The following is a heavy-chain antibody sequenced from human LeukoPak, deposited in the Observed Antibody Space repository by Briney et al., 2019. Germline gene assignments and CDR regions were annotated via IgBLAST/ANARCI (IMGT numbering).Heavy chain of an antibody. D-gene: IGHD6-13*01. Sequence: ASVKVSCKASGYSFTSYYMHWVRQAPGQGLEWMGRIIPILGIANYAQKFQGRVTITADKSTSTAYMELSSLRSEDTAVYYCARDRIAAAGNYYYGMDVWGQGTTVTVSS. J-gene: IGHJ6*02. V-gene: IGHV1-69*04. CDR1: GYSFTSYY. CDR2: IIPILGIA. CDR3: ARDRIAAAGNYYYGMDV.